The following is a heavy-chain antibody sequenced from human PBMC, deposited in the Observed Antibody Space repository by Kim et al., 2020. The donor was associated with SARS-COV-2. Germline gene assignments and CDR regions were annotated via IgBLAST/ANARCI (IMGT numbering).Heavy chain of an antibody. J-gene: IGHJ4*02. CDR2: IYTSGST. D-gene: IGHD2-2*01. V-gene: IGHV4-4*07. Sequence: SETLSLTCTVSGGSISSYYWSWIRQPAGKGLEWIGRIYTSGSTNYNPSLKSRVTMSVDTSKNQFSLKLSSVTAADTAVYYCARDRPDYCNSTSGYHYFGYWGQGTPVTVSS. CDR3: ARDRPDYCNSTSGYHYFGY. CDR1: GGSISSYY.